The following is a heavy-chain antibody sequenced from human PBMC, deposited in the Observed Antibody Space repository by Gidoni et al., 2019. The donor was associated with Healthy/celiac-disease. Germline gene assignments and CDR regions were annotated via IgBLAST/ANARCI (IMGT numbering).Heavy chain of an antibody. V-gene: IGHV3-30*18. J-gene: IGHJ4*02. Sequence: QVQLVESGGGVVQPGRSLRLSCAASGFTFSSYGMHWVRQAPGKGLEWVAVISYDGSNKYYADSVKGRFTISRDNSKNTLDLQMNSLRAEDTAVYYCAKDRHYDFWSGFLDYWGQGTLVTVSS. CDR1: GFTFSSYG. D-gene: IGHD3-3*01. CDR3: AKDRHYDFWSGFLDY. CDR2: ISYDGSNK.